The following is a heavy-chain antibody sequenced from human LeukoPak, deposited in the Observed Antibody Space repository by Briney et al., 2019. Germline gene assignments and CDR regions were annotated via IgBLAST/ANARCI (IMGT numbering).Heavy chain of an antibody. D-gene: IGHD6-25*01. CDR2: ISSSSSYM. J-gene: IGHJ6*04. CDR1: GFTFSSYS. V-gene: IGHV3-21*01. Sequence: GGSLRLSCAASGFTFSSYSMNWVRQAPGKGLEWVSSISSSSSYMYYADSVKGRFTISRDNAKNSLYLQMNSLRAEDTAVYYCARGSKASGVDVWGKGTTVTVSS. CDR3: ARGSKASGVDV.